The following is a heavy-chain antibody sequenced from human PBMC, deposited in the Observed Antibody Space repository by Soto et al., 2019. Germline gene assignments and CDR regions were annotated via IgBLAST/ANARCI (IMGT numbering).Heavy chain of an antibody. CDR3: ARAVVGTSNWFDP. D-gene: IGHD1-26*01. J-gene: IGHJ5*02. CDR2: INPGNGNT. V-gene: IGHV1-3*01. CDR1: GYTFTTNV. Sequence: ASVKVSCKASGYTFTTNVIHWVRQAPGQRLEWMGWINPGNGNTQYSPKFQDRVTITRDTSASTAYMELGSLRSGDTAIYYCARAVVGTSNWFDPWGQGTLVTVS.